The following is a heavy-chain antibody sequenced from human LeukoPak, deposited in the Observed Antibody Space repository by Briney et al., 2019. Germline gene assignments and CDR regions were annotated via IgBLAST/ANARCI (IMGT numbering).Heavy chain of an antibody. CDR3: VTTYSFDSSGYLNAFDI. V-gene: IGHV4-59*01. Sequence: SETLSLTCTVSDGSINGYYWSWIRQPPGKGLDWIGYMYSGGTTNYSPSLKSRVTISEDMSKNQFSLKLTSVTAADTAVYYCVTTYSFDSSGYLNAFDIWGQGTMVTVSS. CDR2: MYSGGTT. D-gene: IGHD3-22*01. J-gene: IGHJ3*02. CDR1: DGSINGYY.